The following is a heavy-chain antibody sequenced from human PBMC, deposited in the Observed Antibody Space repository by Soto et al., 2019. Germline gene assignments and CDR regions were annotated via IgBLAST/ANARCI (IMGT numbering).Heavy chain of an antibody. CDR1: GFTFSSYG. D-gene: IGHD3-3*01. V-gene: IGHV3-33*01. CDR2: IWYDGSNK. CDR3: TRDTYSFWSGHSFFSF. J-gene: IGHJ4*02. Sequence: GGSLRLSCAASGFTFSSYGMHWVRQAPGKGLEWVAVIWYDGSNKYYADSVKGRFTISRDNSKNTLYLQMNSLRAEDTAVYRCTRDTYSFWSGHSFFSFWGQGTLVTVSS.